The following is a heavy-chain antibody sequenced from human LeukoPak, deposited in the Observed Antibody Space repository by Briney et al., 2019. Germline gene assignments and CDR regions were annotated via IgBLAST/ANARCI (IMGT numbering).Heavy chain of an antibody. CDR1: GFTFSTFW. Sequence: GGSLRLSCAASGFTFSTFWMGWVRQVPGKGLEWVANINQGGSAQYYVDSVKGRFTISRDNAENALYPQMNSLRAEDTAVYFCARDISASGIFFDSWGQGTLVTVSS. CDR2: INQGGSAQ. J-gene: IGHJ4*02. D-gene: IGHD6-13*01. V-gene: IGHV3-7*01. CDR3: ARDISASGIFFDS.